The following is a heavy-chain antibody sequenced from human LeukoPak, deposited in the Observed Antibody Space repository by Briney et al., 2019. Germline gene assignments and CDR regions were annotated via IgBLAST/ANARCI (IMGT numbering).Heavy chain of an antibody. V-gene: IGHV3-21*01. CDR3: ARDMVVPAASPWYFDY. J-gene: IGHJ4*02. CDR1: GFTFSSYS. Sequence: GGSLRLSCAASGFTFSSYSMNWVRQAPGKGLKWVSSIRCSSIYIYYADSVKGRFTISRDNAKNSLYLQMNSLRAEDTAVYYCARDMVVPAASPWYFDYWGQGTLVTVSS. CDR2: IRCSSIYI. D-gene: IGHD2-2*01.